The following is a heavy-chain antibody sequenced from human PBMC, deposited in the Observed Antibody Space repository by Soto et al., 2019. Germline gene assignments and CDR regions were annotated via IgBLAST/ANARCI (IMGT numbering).Heavy chain of an antibody. CDR2: INPSGGST. J-gene: IGHJ3*02. V-gene: IGHV1-46*03. D-gene: IGHD2-15*01. CDR1: GYTFTSYY. CDR3: ARIVVVVAAGDDAFDI. Sequence: ASVKVSCKASGYTFTSYYMHWVRQAPGQGLEWMGIINPSGGSTSYAQKFQGRATMTRDTSTSTVYMELSSLRSEDTAVYYCARIVVVVAAGDDAFDIWGQGTMVTVSS.